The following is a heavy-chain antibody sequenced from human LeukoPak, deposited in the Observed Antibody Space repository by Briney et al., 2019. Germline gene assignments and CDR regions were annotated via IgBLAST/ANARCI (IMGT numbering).Heavy chain of an antibody. CDR2: ISSSSSTI. CDR3: ARVADSYYDSSGYYYVSYYMDV. V-gene: IGHV3-48*04. Sequence: GGSLRLSCAASGFTFSSYSMNWVRQAPGKGLEWVSYISSSSSTIYYADSVKGRFTISRDNAKNSLYLQMNSLRAEDTAVYYCARVADSYYDSSGYYYVSYYMDVWGKGTTVTVSS. D-gene: IGHD3-22*01. J-gene: IGHJ6*03. CDR1: GFTFSSYS.